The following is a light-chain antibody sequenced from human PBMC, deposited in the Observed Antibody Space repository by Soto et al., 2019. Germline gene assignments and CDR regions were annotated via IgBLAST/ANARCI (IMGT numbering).Light chain of an antibody. Sequence: EIVLTQSPGTLSLSPGERTTLSCRASQSISSSYLAWYQQKPGQAPRLLVYGASSRATGIPDRFSGSGSVTDFTLTISRLEPEDFALYYCQQYSSTFWTLGKGTKVEIK. CDR1: QSISSSY. CDR2: GAS. J-gene: IGKJ1*01. CDR3: QQYSSTFWT. V-gene: IGKV3-20*01.